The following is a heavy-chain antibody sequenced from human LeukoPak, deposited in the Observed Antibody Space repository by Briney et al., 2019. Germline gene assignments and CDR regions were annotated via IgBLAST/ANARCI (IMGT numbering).Heavy chain of an antibody. CDR3: ARDGRGGHNDF. J-gene: IGHJ4*02. Sequence: GGSLRLSCAASGFIFSDYYMSWIRQAPGKGLEWISYISDSGRTIYYADSVKGRFTISRDNAKNSLFLQMDGLRVDDTAVYFCARDGRGGHNDFWGQGTLITVSS. D-gene: IGHD4-23*01. V-gene: IGHV3-11*04. CDR2: ISDSGRTI. CDR1: GFIFSDYY.